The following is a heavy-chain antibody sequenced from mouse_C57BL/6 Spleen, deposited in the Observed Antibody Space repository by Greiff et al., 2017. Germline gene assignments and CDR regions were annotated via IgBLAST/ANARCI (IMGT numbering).Heavy chain of an antibody. V-gene: IGHV5-17*01. J-gene: IGHJ4*01. Sequence: EVQVVESGGGLVKPGGSLKLSCAASGFTFSDYGMHWVRQAPEKGLEWVAYISSGSSTIYYADTVKGRFTISRDNAKNTLFLQMTSLRSEDTAMYYCARGLTTVVALYAMDYWGQGTSVTVSS. D-gene: IGHD1-1*01. CDR3: ARGLTTVVALYAMDY. CDR1: GFTFSDYG. CDR2: ISSGSSTI.